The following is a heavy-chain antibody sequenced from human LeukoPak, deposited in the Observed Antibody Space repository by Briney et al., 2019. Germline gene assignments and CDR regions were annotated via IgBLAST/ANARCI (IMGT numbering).Heavy chain of an antibody. CDR2: IWYGGSNK. J-gene: IGHJ4*02. CDR3: AKSRGFDY. Sequence: PGRSLRLSCAASGFTFSSYGLHWVRQAPGKGLEWVAVIWYGGSNKYYADSVKGRFTISRDNSKNTLYLQMNSLRAEDTAVYYCAKSRGFDYWGQGTLVTVSS. V-gene: IGHV3-30*18. CDR1: GFTFSSYG.